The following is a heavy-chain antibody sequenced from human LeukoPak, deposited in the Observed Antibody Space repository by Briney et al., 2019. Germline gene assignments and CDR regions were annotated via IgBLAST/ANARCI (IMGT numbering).Heavy chain of an antibody. CDR2: ISGSGGSV. CDR1: GFTFSSYA. V-gene: IGHV3-23*01. CDR3: AKVKYAGYYFDY. J-gene: IGHJ4*02. Sequence: GGSLRFSCAASGFTFSSYAMNWVRQAPGKGLEWVSGISGSGGSVYYADSVKGRFTISRDNSLNTLYLQMNSLRAEDTALYYCAKVKYAGYYFDYWGQGTLVTVSS. D-gene: IGHD2-8*01.